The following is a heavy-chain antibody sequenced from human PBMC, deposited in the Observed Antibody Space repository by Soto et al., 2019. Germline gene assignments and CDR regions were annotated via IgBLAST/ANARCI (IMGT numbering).Heavy chain of an antibody. D-gene: IGHD5-12*01. CDR3: ATHHGPTTSVSWFDP. V-gene: IGHV1-18*01. J-gene: IGHJ5*02. Sequence: QVHLVQSGVEVKTPGASVKVSCQASGYTFFTYDISWVRQAPGQGLEWMGWISTYSGDTKYAQKFQDRVTMTTDTSTTTDYLELRSLIYDDTAVYYCATHHGPTTSVSWFDPWGQGTLVTVSS. CDR1: GYTFFTYD. CDR2: ISTYSGDT.